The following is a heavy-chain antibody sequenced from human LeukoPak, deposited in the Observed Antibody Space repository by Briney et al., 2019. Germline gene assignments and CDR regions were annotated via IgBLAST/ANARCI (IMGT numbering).Heavy chain of an antibody. CDR3: AREASSFRILLARNYFDY. J-gene: IGHJ4*02. Sequence: PGRSLRLSCAASGFTFSSYAMHWVRQAPGKGLEWVAVISYDGSNKYYADSVKGRFTISRDNSKNTLYLQMNSLRAGDTAVYYCAREASSFRILLARNYFDYWGQGTLVTVSS. V-gene: IGHV3-30-3*01. D-gene: IGHD3-3*01. CDR2: ISYDGSNK. CDR1: GFTFSSYA.